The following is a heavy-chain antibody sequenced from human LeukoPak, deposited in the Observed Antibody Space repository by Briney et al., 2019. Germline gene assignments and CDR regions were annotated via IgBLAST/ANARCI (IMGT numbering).Heavy chain of an antibody. Sequence: SEALSLTCTLSGGSISTYYCSWIRQPPGKGLEWIGYIYHSGSTNYNPSLKSRVTISVDTSKNQFSLKLSSVTAADTAVYYCARGGGYASPIGYWGQGALVTVSS. V-gene: IGHV4-59*01. CDR3: ARGGGYASPIGY. CDR1: GGSISTYY. D-gene: IGHD5-12*01. J-gene: IGHJ4*02. CDR2: IYHSGST.